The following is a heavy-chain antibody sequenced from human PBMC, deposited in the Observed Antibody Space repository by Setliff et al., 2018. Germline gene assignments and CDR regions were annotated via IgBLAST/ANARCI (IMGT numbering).Heavy chain of an antibody. V-gene: IGHV1-18*01. CDR1: GYIFTRYR. Sequence: ASVKVSCKASGYIFTRYRITWVRQSPGQGLEWMGWISTRNDDTGYAQKFKGRVTLTTDISTNTGYMELRRLRSDDTAVYYCARDRPTVVIAAAKASFDHWGQGTLVTV. CDR3: ARDRPTVVIAAAKASFDH. D-gene: IGHD2-2*01. CDR2: ISTRNDDT. J-gene: IGHJ5*02.